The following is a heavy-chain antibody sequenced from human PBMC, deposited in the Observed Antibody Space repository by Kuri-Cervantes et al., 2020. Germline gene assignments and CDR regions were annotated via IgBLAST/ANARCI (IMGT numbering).Heavy chain of an antibody. CDR1: GFTFSSYC. J-gene: IGHJ5*02. Sequence: GESLKISCAASGFTFSSYCMSWIRQAPGKGLEWISYITSSGSSTYYADAVKGRFTISRDNAKNSLYLQMNSLRAEDTAVYYCAREAPSGYSSSLDPWGQGTLVTVSS. CDR3: AREAPSGYSSSLDP. V-gene: IGHV3-11*01. CDR2: ITSSGSST. D-gene: IGHD6-13*01.